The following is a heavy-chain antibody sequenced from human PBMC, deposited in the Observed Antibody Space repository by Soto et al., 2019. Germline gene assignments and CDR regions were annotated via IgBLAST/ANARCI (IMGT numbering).Heavy chain of an antibody. V-gene: IGHV4-61*01. J-gene: IGHJ6*02. Sequence: QVQLQESGPGLVKPSETLSLTCTVSGGSVSSGSYYWSWIRQPPGKGLEWIGYIYYSGSTSYNPSLKSRVTISVDTSKNQFSLKLSSVTAADTAVYYCARVGSGFGELLWGMDVWGQGTTVTVSS. D-gene: IGHD3-10*01. CDR2: IYYSGST. CDR3: ARVGSGFGELLWGMDV. CDR1: GGSVSSGSYY.